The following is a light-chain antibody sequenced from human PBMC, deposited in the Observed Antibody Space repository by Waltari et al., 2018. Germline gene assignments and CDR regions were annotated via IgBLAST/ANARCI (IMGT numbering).Light chain of an antibody. CDR1: QSVSSSY. CDR3: QQYGSSPWT. V-gene: IGKV3-20*01. J-gene: IGKJ1*01. CDR2: GAS. Sequence: DIVLTQSPGTLSLSPGERATLSCRASQSVSSSYLAWYQQKPGQAPRVLIHGASNRAIGIPDRFSGSGSGTDFTLTISRLEPEDFAVYYCQQYGSSPWTFGQGTKVEIK.